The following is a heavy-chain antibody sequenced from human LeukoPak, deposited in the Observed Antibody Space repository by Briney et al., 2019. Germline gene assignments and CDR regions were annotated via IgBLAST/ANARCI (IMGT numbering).Heavy chain of an antibody. CDR2: ISSSSSYI. D-gene: IGHD3-22*01. J-gene: IGHJ3*02. V-gene: IGHV3-21*01. CDR3: ARDADYYDSSGYSYFDI. CDR1: GFTFSSYS. Sequence: NPGGSLRLSCAASGFTFSSYSMNWVRQAPGKGLEWVSSISSSSSYIYYADSVKGRFTISRDNAKNSLYLQMNSLRAEDTAVYYCARDADYYDSSGYSYFDIWGQGTMVTVSS.